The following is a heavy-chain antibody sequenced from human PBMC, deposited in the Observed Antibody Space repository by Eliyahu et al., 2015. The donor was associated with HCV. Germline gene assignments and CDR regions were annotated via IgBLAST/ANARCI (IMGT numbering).Heavy chain of an antibody. CDR1: GFTFXDHY. CDR3: VGATTRT. J-gene: IGHJ5*02. Sequence: EVQLVESGGGLFQPGGSXRLSCAXXGFTFXDHYMDWVRXAPGKXLEWVXXTRNKANSYTTEYAASVKGRFTISRDDSKNSLYLQMNSLKTEDTAVYYCVGATTRTWGQGTLVTVSS. CDR2: TRNKANSYTT. V-gene: IGHV3-72*01. D-gene: IGHD1-26*01.